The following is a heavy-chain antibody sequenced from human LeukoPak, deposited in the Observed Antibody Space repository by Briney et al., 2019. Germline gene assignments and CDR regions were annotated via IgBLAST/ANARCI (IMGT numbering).Heavy chain of an antibody. CDR3: AKAIDDYGDYTFDY. J-gene: IGHJ4*02. Sequence: PGGSLRLSCAASGFTVSPNYMTWVLQAPGKGLEWVSVIYSGGSTYYADSVKGRFTISRDNSKNTLYLQMNSLRAEDTAVYYCAKAIDDYGDYTFDYWGQGTLVTVSS. CDR1: GFTVSPNY. D-gene: IGHD4-17*01. CDR2: IYSGGST. V-gene: IGHV3-66*01.